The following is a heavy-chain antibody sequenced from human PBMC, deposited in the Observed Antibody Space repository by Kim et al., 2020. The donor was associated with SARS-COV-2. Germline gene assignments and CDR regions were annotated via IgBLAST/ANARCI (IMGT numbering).Heavy chain of an antibody. D-gene: IGHD3-10*01. CDR2: GVSK. Sequence: GVSKSYSKKFQGRVTMTRDTSTSTVYMELSSLRSEDTAVYYCARGGDYFDYWGQGTLVTVSS. V-gene: IGHV1-46*01. CDR3: ARGGDYFDY. J-gene: IGHJ4*02.